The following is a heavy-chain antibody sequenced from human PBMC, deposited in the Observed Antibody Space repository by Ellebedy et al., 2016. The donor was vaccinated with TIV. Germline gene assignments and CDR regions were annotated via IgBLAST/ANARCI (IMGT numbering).Heavy chain of an antibody. Sequence: ASVKVSCKASGYTFTGYYMHWVRQAPGQGLEWMGWINPNSGGTNYAQKFQGRVTMTRDTSISTAYMELRSLRSDDTAVYYCARYGATTDYYYGMDVWGQGTTVTVSS. J-gene: IGHJ6*02. D-gene: IGHD1-26*01. CDR1: GYTFTGYY. CDR2: INPNSGGT. V-gene: IGHV1-2*02. CDR3: ARYGATTDYYYGMDV.